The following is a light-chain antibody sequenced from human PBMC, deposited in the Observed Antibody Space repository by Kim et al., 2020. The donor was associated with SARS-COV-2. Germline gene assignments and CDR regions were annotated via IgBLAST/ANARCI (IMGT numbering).Light chain of an antibody. V-gene: IGKV3-20*01. Sequence: EIVLTQSPGTLSLSPGERATLSCRASQSVSSTSLAWYQQKPGQAPRLLIYGASNRATGIPDRFSGSGSGTDFTFIISRLEPEDFAVYYCQQYGNSRTFGQGTKVDIK. CDR1: QSVSSTS. CDR3: QQYGNSRT. J-gene: IGKJ1*01. CDR2: GAS.